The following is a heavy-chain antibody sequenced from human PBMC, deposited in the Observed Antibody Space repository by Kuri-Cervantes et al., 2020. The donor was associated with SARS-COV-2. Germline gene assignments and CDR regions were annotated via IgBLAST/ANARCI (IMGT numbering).Heavy chain of an antibody. V-gene: IGHV3-7*01. D-gene: IGHD2-15*01. CDR1: GFTFSSYW. CDR3: ARDKVVDY. Sequence: GESLKISCAASGFTFSSYWMSWVRQAPGKGLEWVANIKQDGSEKYYVDSVKGRFTISRDNSKNSLYLQMNSLRAEDTAVYHCARDKVVDYWGQGTLVTVSS. CDR2: IKQDGSEK. J-gene: IGHJ4*02.